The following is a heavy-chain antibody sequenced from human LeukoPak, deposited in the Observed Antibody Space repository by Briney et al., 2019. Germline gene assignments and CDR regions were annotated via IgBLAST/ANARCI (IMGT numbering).Heavy chain of an antibody. J-gene: IGHJ5*02. CDR1: GYIFYNYG. V-gene: IGHV1-18*01. D-gene: IGHD3-22*01. CDR2: ISSGGNT. CDR3: ARGGNYYDSSGYYNWFDP. Sequence: ASVKVSCKATGYIFYNYGISWVRQAPGHGLEWMGWISSGGNTNYAPKFQDRATMTTDTSTSTAYMELRSLRFDDTAVYYCARGGNYYDSSGYYNWFDPWGQGTLVTVSS.